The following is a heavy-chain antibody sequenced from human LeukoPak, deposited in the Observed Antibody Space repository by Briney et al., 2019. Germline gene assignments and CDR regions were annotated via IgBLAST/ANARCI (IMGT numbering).Heavy chain of an antibody. CDR2: INSDGSSP. CDR1: GFTFSSFW. V-gene: IGHV3-74*01. D-gene: IGHD4-17*01. Sequence: GGSLRLSCAASGFTFSSFWMHWVRQSPGEALVWVSGINSDGSSPNYVDSVKGRFTIPRDNAKNEFYLQMNSLRADDSAVYYCARGGYGAHMGWGQGILVSVSS. CDR3: ARGGYGAHMG. J-gene: IGHJ4*02.